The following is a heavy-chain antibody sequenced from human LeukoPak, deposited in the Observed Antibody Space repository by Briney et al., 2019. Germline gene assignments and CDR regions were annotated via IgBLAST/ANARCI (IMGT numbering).Heavy chain of an antibody. V-gene: IGHV6-1*01. D-gene: IGHD1-26*01. CDR3: ASGWALS. CDR1: GDSVSNKNAA. Sequence: SQTLSLTCAVSGDSVSNKNAAWHWITQSPSRGLEWLGRTYYRSEWHTDYAFSVKGRITINADTSKNQFSLQLGYVTPEDTAVYYCASGWALSWGQGTLVTVSS. J-gene: IGHJ5*02. CDR2: TYYRSEWHT.